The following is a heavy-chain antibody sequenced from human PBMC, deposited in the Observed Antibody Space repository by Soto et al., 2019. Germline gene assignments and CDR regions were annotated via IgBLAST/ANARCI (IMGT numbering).Heavy chain of an antibody. CDR2: IKQDGSEK. CDR3: AGEITIFGAVIIKGNYYYYGMDV. Sequence: GSLWLACGPAGLSLSSYSTGWVRPAAGRGLEGVATIKQDGSEKYYVDSVKGRFTISRDTTKNSLYLQMNSLRVEDTGVYYCAGEITIFGAVIIKGNYYYYGMDVWGQGTTVTVSS. D-gene: IGHD3-3*01. J-gene: IGHJ6*02. CDR1: GLSLSSYS. V-gene: IGHV3-7*01.